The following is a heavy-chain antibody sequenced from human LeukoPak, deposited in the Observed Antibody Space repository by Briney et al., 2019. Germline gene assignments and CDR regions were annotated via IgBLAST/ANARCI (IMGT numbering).Heavy chain of an antibody. Sequence: SETLSLTCTVSGGSISSGDYWWGWIRQPRGKGLEWMGYIYYSGSTYYNPSLKSRVTISVNTSKNQFSLKLSSVTAADTAVYHCARQESDYYDSSGYYGFDYWGQGTLVTVSS. CDR3: ARQESDYYDSSGYYGFDY. CDR2: IYYSGST. J-gene: IGHJ4*02. D-gene: IGHD3-22*01. CDR1: GGSISSGDYW. V-gene: IGHV4-30-4*01.